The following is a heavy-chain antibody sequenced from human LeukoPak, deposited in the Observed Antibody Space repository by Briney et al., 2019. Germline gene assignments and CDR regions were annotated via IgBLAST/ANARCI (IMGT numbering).Heavy chain of an antibody. CDR2: ISGSGGST. D-gene: IGHD6-19*01. CDR3: AKDKAVAGAYYFDY. Sequence: GGSLRLSCVVSGFTFNRCWMNWVRQAPGKGLEWVSAISGSGGSTYYADSVKGRFTISRDNSKNTLYLQMNSLRAEDTAVYYCAKDKAVAGAYYFDYWGQGTLVTVSS. CDR1: GFTFNRCW. V-gene: IGHV3-23*01. J-gene: IGHJ4*02.